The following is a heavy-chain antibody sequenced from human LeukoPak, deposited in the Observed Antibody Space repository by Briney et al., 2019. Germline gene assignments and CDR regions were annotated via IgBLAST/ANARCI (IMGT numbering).Heavy chain of an antibody. J-gene: IGHJ5*02. CDR2: ISSSSSYT. CDR1: GFTFSDYY. V-gene: IGHV3-11*06. Sequence: PGGSLRLSCAASGFTFSDYYMSWIRQAPGKGLEWVSYISSSSSYTNYADSVKGRFTISRDNAKNSLYLQMNSLRAEDTAVYYCARGGGDIVVVPAATRGIRNRFDPWGQGTLVTVSS. D-gene: IGHD2-2*01. CDR3: ARGGGDIVVVPAATRGIRNRFDP.